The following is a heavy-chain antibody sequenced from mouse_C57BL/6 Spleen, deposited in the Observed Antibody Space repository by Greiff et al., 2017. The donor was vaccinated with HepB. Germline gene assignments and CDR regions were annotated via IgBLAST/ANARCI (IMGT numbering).Heavy chain of an antibody. CDR1: GYTFTDYN. D-gene: IGHD6-1*01. V-gene: IGHV1-18*01. J-gene: IGHJ3*01. CDR3: ARRDHATFAY. Sequence: EVQLQQSGPELVKPGASVKIPCKASGYTFTDYNMDWVKQSHGKSLEWIGDINPNTGGTIYNQKFKGKATLTVDKSSSTAYMELRSLTSEDTAVYYCARRDHATFAYWGQGTLVTVSA. CDR2: INPNTGGT.